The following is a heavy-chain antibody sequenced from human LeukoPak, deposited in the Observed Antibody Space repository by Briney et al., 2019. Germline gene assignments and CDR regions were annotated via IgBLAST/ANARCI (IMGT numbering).Heavy chain of an antibody. Sequence: GGSLRLSCAASGFTFDDYAMHWVRQAPGKGLEWVPGISWNSVSIGYADSVKGRFTISRDNAKNSLYLQMNSLRAEDTALYYCAKVSYSSGWYDGMDVWGQGTTVTVSS. J-gene: IGHJ6*02. CDR2: ISWNSVSI. D-gene: IGHD6-19*01. CDR1: GFTFDDYA. CDR3: AKVSYSSGWYDGMDV. V-gene: IGHV3-9*01.